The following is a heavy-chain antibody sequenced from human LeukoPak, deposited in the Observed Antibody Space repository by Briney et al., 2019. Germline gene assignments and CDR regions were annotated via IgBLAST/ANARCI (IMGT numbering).Heavy chain of an antibody. J-gene: IGHJ6*03. CDR3: ARVCSGRVIIYYYYYYMDV. CDR1: GGSFSGYY. D-gene: IGHD3-10*01. CDR2: INHSGST. V-gene: IGHV4-34*01. Sequence: SETLSLTCAVYGGSFSGYYWSWIRQPPGKGLEWIGEINHSGSTNYNPSLKSRVTISVDTSKNQFSLKLSSVTAADTAVYYCARVCSGRVIIYYYYYYMDVWGKGTTVTISS.